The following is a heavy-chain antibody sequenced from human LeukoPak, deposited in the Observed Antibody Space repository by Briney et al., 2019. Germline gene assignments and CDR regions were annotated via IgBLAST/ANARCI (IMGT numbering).Heavy chain of an antibody. V-gene: IGHV4-34*01. J-gene: IGHJ6*03. CDR1: GVSFSGYY. CDR3: ARVIRLWFGETTSHYYRDV. CDR2: INHSGST. Sequence: SETLSLTRAVYGVSFSGYYWSWIRQPPGKGLEWIGEINHSGSTKYNPSLKRRLTISVDTSKNQCYLQLRSVTDADTAVYYCARVIRLWFGETTSHYYRDVWGKGTTVTVSS. D-gene: IGHD3-10*01.